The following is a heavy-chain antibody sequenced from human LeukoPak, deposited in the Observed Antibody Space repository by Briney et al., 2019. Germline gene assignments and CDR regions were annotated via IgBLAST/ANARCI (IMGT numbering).Heavy chain of an antibody. CDR1: GFTFSSYA. CDR2: ISGSGGST. Sequence: GGSLRLSCAASGFTFSSYAMSWVRQAPGKGLEWVSTISGSGGSTYYADSVKGRFTISRDNSKNTLYLQLNSLRAEDTAVYYCANPLLLPAGFDYWGQGTLVTVSS. V-gene: IGHV3-23*01. D-gene: IGHD2-2*01. J-gene: IGHJ4*02. CDR3: ANPLLLPAGFDY.